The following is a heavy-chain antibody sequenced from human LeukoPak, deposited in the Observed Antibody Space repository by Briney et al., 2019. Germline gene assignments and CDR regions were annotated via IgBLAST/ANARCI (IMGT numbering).Heavy chain of an antibody. D-gene: IGHD5-18*01. V-gene: IGHV4-34*01. Sequence: SETLSPTCAVYGGSFSGYYWSWIRQPPGKGLEWIGEINHSGSANYNPSLKSRVTISVDTSKNQFSLKLSSVTAADTAVYYCASRDTATGLDWGQGTLVTVSS. J-gene: IGHJ4*02. CDR1: GGSFSGYY. CDR2: INHSGSA. CDR3: ASRDTATGLD.